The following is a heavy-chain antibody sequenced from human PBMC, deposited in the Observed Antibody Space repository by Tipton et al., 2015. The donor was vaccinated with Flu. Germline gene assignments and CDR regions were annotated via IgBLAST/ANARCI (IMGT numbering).Heavy chain of an antibody. CDR3: ARHILWFGEGGMDV. Sequence: LVQSGAELKKPGASVKVSCKASGYDVTQYGISWVRQAPGQGLQWMGWISAHTGHTNYAQNFRGRVTMTTDISTRTASMELRGLTSGDTAVYYCARHILWFGEGGMDVWGQGTTVTVS. D-gene: IGHD3-10*01. V-gene: IGHV1-18*01. J-gene: IGHJ6*02. CDR1: GYDVTQYG. CDR2: ISAHTGHT.